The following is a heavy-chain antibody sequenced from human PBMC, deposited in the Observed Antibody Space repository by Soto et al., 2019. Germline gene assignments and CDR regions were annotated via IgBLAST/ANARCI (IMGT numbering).Heavy chain of an antibody. CDR3: ASGGGVTTTGDDY. D-gene: IGHD4-4*01. CDR1: GGSINTATHS. J-gene: IGHJ4*02. CDR2: IYHSGST. V-gene: IGHV4-30-2*01. Sequence: QLQLQESGSGLVKPSQTLSLTCAVSGGSINTATHSWSWIRQPPGKGLEWIGYIYHSGSTYYNPFVKSPVTISMDKSNNPFALRLSSVTAADTAVYYCASGGGVTTTGDDYWGQGILVTVSS.